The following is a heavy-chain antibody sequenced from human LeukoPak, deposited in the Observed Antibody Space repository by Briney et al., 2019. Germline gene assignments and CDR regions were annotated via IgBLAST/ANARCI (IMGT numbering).Heavy chain of an antibody. J-gene: IGHJ4*02. CDR3: ARGMRVRGVIIIIFDY. V-gene: IGHV4-4*07. Sequence: SETLSLTCTVSGGSISSFYWSWIRQPAGKGLEWIGRIHSSGNTDYNPSLRSRVTMSLDTSKKQFSLRLNSVTAADTAVYYCARGMRVRGVIIIIFDYWGQGTLVTVSS. CDR2: IHSSGNT. CDR1: GGSISSFY. D-gene: IGHD3-10*01.